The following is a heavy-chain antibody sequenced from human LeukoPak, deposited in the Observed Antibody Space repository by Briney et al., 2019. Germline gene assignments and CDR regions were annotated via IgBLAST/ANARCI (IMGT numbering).Heavy chain of an antibody. Sequence: GGSLRLSCAASGFTFNTYTMYWVRHPPGKRLEWVSIIGNNGGGIHYADSVRGRFTISRDNSKNALYLQMNSLRVEDTAVYYCAIDPNWGTHSWGQGVLVTVSS. CDR2: IGNNGGGI. CDR1: GFTFNTYT. D-gene: IGHD7-27*01. CDR3: AIDPNWGTHS. J-gene: IGHJ4*02. V-gene: IGHV3-23*01.